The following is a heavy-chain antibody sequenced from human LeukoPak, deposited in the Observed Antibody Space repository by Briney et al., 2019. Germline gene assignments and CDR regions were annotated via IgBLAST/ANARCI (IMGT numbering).Heavy chain of an antibody. Sequence: SQTLSLTFAISGDSVSSNSAAWNWIRQSPSRGLEWLGRTYYRSKWNNDYAVSVKSRIIINPDTSKNQFSLKLSSVTAADTAVYYCARAGTGYIVVVPAAMPPRRPFDYWGQGTLVTVSS. D-gene: IGHD2-2*01. CDR1: GDSVSSNSAA. V-gene: IGHV6-1*01. CDR3: ARAGTGYIVVVPAAMPPRRPFDY. J-gene: IGHJ4*02. CDR2: TYYRSKWNN.